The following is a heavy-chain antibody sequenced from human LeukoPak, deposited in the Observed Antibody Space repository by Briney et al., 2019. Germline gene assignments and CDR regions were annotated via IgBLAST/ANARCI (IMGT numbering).Heavy chain of an antibody. D-gene: IGHD2-15*01. J-gene: IGHJ5*02. CDR2: ITDST. Sequence: GGSLRLSFAASEFTFSSYAMTWVRQAPGKGLEWVSAITDSTYFADSVKGRFTISRDSSKNTVYLQTNSLRAEDTAVYYCARYCSGGRCYSGLDPWGQGALVTVSS. CDR3: ARYCSGGRCYSGLDP. V-gene: IGHV3-23*01. CDR1: EFTFSSYA.